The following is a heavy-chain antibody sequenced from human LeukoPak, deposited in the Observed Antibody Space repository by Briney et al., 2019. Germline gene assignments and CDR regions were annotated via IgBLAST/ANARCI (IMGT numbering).Heavy chain of an antibody. Sequence: SETLSLTCAVYGGSFSGYYWSWIRQPPGKGLEWIGEINHSGSTNYNPSLKSRVTISVDTSKNQFSLKLSSVTAADTAVYYCARSNYYDSSGYYVRDDYWGQGTLVTASS. V-gene: IGHV4-34*01. CDR3: ARSNYYDSSGYYVRDDY. J-gene: IGHJ4*02. CDR1: GGSFSGYY. D-gene: IGHD3-22*01. CDR2: INHSGST.